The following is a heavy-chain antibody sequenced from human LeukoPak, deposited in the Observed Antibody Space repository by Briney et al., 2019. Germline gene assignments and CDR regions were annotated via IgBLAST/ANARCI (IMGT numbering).Heavy chain of an antibody. CDR2: IYTSGST. CDR1: SGSISSGSYY. D-gene: IGHD6-6*01. Sequence: SETLSLTCTVSSGSISSGSYYWSWIRQPAGKGLEWIGRIYTSGSTNYNPSLKSRVTISLDTSKNQFSLNLSSVTAADTAVYYCARGPGGSSSSDFDYWGQGTLVTVSS. J-gene: IGHJ4*02. V-gene: IGHV4-61*02. CDR3: ARGPGGSSSSDFDY.